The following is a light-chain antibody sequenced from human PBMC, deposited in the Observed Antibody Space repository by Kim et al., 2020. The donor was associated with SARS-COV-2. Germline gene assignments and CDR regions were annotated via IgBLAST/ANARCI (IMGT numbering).Light chain of an antibody. Sequence: SSVGGVSTISCRSRQCISSALAWFQQKPGKAPKLLFYDASSLESGVPSRIGGGGSGTDFPLTISSLQPEDFATYYCQQFNSYPRTFGQGTKVDIK. J-gene: IGKJ1*01. CDR1: QCISSA. CDR3: QQFNSYPRT. V-gene: IGKV1-13*02. CDR2: DAS.